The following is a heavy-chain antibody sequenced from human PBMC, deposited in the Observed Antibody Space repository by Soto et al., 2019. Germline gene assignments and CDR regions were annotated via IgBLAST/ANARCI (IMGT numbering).Heavy chain of an antibody. CDR2: IYHSGST. J-gene: IGHJ5*02. V-gene: IGHV4-4*02. Sequence: QVQLQESGPGLVKPSGTLSLTCAVSGGSISSSNWWSWVRQPPGKGLEWIGEIYHSGSTNYNPSLKSRVTISGDKSKNQFSLKLSSVTAADTAVYYCARDRSEYCISTSCYAEGDWFDPWGQGTLVTVSS. CDR1: GGSISSSNW. CDR3: ARDRSEYCISTSCYAEGDWFDP. D-gene: IGHD2-2*01.